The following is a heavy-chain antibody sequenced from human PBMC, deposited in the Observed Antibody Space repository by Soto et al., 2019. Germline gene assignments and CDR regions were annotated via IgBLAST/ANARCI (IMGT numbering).Heavy chain of an antibody. V-gene: IGHV3-15*07. J-gene: IGHJ6*02. Sequence: GGSLRLSCAASGFTFSNAWINWVRQASGKGLEWVGRIKSKTDGGTTDYAAPVKGRFTISRDDSKNTLYLQMNSLKTEDTAVYYCTTDSSGYYGMDVWGQGTTVTVSS. CDR3: TTDSSGYYGMDV. CDR2: IKSKTDGGTT. CDR1: GFTFSNAW.